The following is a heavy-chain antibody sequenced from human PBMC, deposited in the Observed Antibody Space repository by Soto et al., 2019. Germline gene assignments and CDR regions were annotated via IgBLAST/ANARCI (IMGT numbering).Heavy chain of an antibody. CDR2: ISYDGSNK. CDR1: GFTFSSYA. CDR3: AREETVGATDY. D-gene: IGHD1-26*01. V-gene: IGHV3-30-3*01. J-gene: IGHJ4*02. Sequence: GGSLRLSCAASGFTFSSYAMHWGRQAPGKGLEWVAVISYDGSNKYYADSVKGRFTISRDNSKNTLYLQMNSLRAEDTAVYYCAREETVGATDYWGQGTLVTVSS.